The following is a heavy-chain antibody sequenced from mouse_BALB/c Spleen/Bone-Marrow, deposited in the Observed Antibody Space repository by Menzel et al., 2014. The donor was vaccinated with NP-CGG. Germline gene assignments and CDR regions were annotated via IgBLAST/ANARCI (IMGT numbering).Heavy chain of an antibody. D-gene: IGHD2-1*01. Sequence: VHVKQSGAELVKPGASVKLSCTASGFNIKDTYMHWVKQRPEQGLEWIGRIDPANGNTKYDPKFQGKATITADTSSNTAYLQLSSLTSEDTAVYYCARNGNYGAWLAYWGQGTLVTVSA. CDR1: GFNIKDTY. J-gene: IGHJ3*01. CDR2: IDPANGNT. CDR3: ARNGNYGAWLAY. V-gene: IGHV14-3*02.